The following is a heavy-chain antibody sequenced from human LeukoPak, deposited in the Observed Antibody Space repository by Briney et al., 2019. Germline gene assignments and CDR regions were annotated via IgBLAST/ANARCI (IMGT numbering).Heavy chain of an antibody. CDR3: ARAGYDFWSGYSWAVDY. Sequence: PSETLSLTCAVCGGSFSDYYWSWIRQPPGKGLEWIGEINHSGSTNYNPSLKSRVTISVDTSKNQFSLKLSSVTAADTAVYYCARAGYDFWSGYSWAVDYWGQGTLVTVSS. V-gene: IGHV4-34*01. D-gene: IGHD3-3*01. CDR2: INHSGST. CDR1: GGSFSDYY. J-gene: IGHJ4*02.